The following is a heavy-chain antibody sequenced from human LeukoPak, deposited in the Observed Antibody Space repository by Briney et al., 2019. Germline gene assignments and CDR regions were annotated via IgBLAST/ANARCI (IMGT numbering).Heavy chain of an antibody. CDR1: GYSFTSYW. CDR3: ARRRYCGGDCYDRAFDI. J-gene: IGHJ3*02. Sequence: ESLKISFKGSGYSFTSYWIGWVRPMPGKGLEWMGIIYPGDSDTRYSPSFQAQVTISADKSISTAYLQWSSLKASDTAMYYCARRRYCGGDCYDRAFDIWGQGTMVTVSS. V-gene: IGHV5-51*01. CDR2: IYPGDSDT. D-gene: IGHD2-21*02.